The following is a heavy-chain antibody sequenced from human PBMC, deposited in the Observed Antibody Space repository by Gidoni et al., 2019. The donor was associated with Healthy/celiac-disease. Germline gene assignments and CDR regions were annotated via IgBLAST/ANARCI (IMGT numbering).Heavy chain of an antibody. D-gene: IGHD4-17*01. Sequence: EVQLLESGGGLVQPGGSLRLSCAASGFTFSSYAMSWVRQAPGKGLGWVSAISGSGGSTYYADSVKGRFTISRDNSKNTLYLQMNSLRAEDTAVYYCARLPYGDSYYYYGMDVWGQGTTVTVSS. CDR2: ISGSGGST. V-gene: IGHV3-23*01. CDR1: GFTFSSYA. J-gene: IGHJ6*02. CDR3: ARLPYGDSYYYYGMDV.